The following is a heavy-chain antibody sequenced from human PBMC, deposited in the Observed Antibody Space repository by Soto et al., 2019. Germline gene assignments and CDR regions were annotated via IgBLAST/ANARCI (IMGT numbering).Heavy chain of an antibody. CDR3: ARDLGYNSPGD. D-gene: IGHD1-1*01. V-gene: IGHV3-74*01. CDR2: VNSDGTT. Sequence: EVQLVESGGNLVQPGGSLRLSCAASGFSFSGSWMYWVRQTPGKGLVWISRVNSDGTTNYVDSVRGRFTISRDKAKNTRYLQMNSLRVEDTAVYYCARDLGYNSPGDWGQGTLVTVSS. J-gene: IGHJ4*02. CDR1: GFSFSGSW.